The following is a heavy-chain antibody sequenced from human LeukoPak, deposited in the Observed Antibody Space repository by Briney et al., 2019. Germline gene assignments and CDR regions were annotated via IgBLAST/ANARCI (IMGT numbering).Heavy chain of an antibody. CDR1: GFTFSDYY. J-gene: IGHJ6*03. V-gene: IGHV3-23*01. CDR2: ISGSGGGT. D-gene: IGHD6-19*01. CDR3: AKRGSGWYEDYYYYMDV. Sequence: GSLRLSCATSGFTFSDYYMSWIRQAPGKGLEWLSYISGSGGGTYYADSVKGRFTISRDNSKNTLYLQMNSLRAEDTAVYYCAKRGSGWYEDYYYYMDVWGKGTTVTISS.